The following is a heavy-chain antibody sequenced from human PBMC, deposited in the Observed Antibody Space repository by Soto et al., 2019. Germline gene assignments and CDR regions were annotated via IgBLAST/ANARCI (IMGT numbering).Heavy chain of an antibody. Sequence: QVQLVQSGAEVKKPGAXVKVXXXASXXTXTSYGISWVRQAPGQGLEWMGWISAYNGNTNYAQKLQGRVTMTTDTSTSTAYMELRSLRSDDTAVYYCARDYVWGNSVDYWGQGTLVTVSS. D-gene: IGHD3-16*01. CDR3: ARDYVWGNSVDY. V-gene: IGHV1-18*01. CDR1: XXTXTSYG. J-gene: IGHJ4*02. CDR2: ISAYNGNT.